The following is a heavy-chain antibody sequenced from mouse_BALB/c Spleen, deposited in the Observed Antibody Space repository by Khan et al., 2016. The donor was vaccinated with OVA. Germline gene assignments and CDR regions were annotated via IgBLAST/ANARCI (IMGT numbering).Heavy chain of an antibody. Sequence: QVQLKQSGPELVKPGASVKMSCKASGYTFTYYVITWVKQRTGQGLEWIGEIYPGSDNAYYNERFKGKATLTADKSSNTTHMQLSSLTSEDSAVYFGARGDGYYVYIDYWGQGTTLTVSS. CDR3: ARGDGYYVYIDY. J-gene: IGHJ2*01. D-gene: IGHD2-3*01. V-gene: IGHV1-81*01. CDR2: IYPGSDNA. CDR1: GYTFTYYV.